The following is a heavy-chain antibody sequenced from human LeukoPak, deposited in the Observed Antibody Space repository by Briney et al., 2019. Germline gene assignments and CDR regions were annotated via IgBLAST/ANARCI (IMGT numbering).Heavy chain of an antibody. J-gene: IGHJ6*04. CDR3: AELGITMIGGV. CDR1: GFTFSSYE. V-gene: IGHV3-48*03. Sequence: GGSLRLSCAASGFTFSSYEMNWVRQAPGKGLEWVSYISSSGSTIYYADSVKGRFTISRDSAKNSLYLQMNSLRAEDKAVYYCAELGITMIGGVWGKGTTVTISS. CDR2: ISSSGSTI. D-gene: IGHD3-10*02.